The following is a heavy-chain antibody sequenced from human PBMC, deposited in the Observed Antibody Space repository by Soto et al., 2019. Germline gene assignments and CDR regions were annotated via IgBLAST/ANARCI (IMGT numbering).Heavy chain of an antibody. CDR1: GGSFSGYY. Sequence: SETLSLTCAVYGGSFSGYYWSWIRQPPGKGLEWIGEINHSGSTNYNPSLKSRVTISVDTSKNQFSLKLSSVTAADTAVYYCARGHGEEDCSSTSCYYNWFDPWGQGTLVTVSS. CDR3: ARGHGEEDCSSTSCYYNWFDP. CDR2: INHSGST. V-gene: IGHV4-34*01. D-gene: IGHD2-2*01. J-gene: IGHJ5*02.